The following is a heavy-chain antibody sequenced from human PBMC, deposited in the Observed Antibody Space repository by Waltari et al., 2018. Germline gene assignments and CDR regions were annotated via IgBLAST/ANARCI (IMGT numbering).Heavy chain of an antibody. CDR1: GVSFSNYW. J-gene: IGHJ5*02. V-gene: IGHV3-74*01. Sequence: EVQLVESGGDLVQSGGSLRLSFAASGVSFSNYWMHWVRTVPGRGLVWVPRISTEGRTTNYADSVNGRFTISRDNAMNTLYLQMNSLIADDTALYYCARDLIAGSGSCGSWGQGTLVTVSS. D-gene: IGHD3-10*01. CDR3: ARDLIAGSGSCGS. CDR2: ISTEGRTT.